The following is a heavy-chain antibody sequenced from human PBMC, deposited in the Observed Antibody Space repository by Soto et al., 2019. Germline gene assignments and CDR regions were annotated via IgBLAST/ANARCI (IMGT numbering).Heavy chain of an antibody. CDR2: ISSSSSYI. Sequence: GGSLRLSCAASGFTFSSYSMNWVRQAPGKGLEWVSSISSSSSYIYYADSVKGRFTISRDNAKNSLYLQMNSLRAEDTAVYYCARDGGIVPAAIALDYWGQGTLVTVSS. D-gene: IGHD2-2*01. J-gene: IGHJ4*02. CDR1: GFTFSSYS. CDR3: ARDGGIVPAAIALDY. V-gene: IGHV3-21*01.